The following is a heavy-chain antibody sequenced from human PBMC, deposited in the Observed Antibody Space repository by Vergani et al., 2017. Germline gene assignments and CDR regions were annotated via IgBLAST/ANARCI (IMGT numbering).Heavy chain of an antibody. D-gene: IGHD2-21*01. CDR1: ESSFISNE. CDR2: INPIDSKI. V-gene: IGHV5-51*01. CDR3: TRHVPCGDGACLHFDH. Sequence: EVMLVQSGAEVKKPGESLTISCTYSESSFISNEIAWVRQMSGKGLQWMGNINPIDSKIAYSPSFQGQAIMSPDKSITTAYLQWRSLKASDTAIYYCTRHVPCGDGACLHFDHWGQGTQVTVSS. J-gene: IGHJ4*02.